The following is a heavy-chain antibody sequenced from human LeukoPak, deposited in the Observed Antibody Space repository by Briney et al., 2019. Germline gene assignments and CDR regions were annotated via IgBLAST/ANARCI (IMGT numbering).Heavy chain of an antibody. Sequence: SETLSLTCTVSGGSISSSSYYWGWIRQPPGKGLEWIGSIYYSGSTYYNPSLKSRVTISVDTSKNQFSLKLSSVTAADTAVYHCARRDFWSGYSHWGQGTLVTVSS. V-gene: IGHV4-39*01. CDR1: GGSISSSSYY. D-gene: IGHD3-3*01. CDR2: IYYSGST. CDR3: ARRDFWSGYSH. J-gene: IGHJ4*02.